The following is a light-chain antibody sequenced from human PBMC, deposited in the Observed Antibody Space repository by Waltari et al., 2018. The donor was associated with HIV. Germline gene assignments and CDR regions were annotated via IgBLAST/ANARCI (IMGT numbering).Light chain of an antibody. J-gene: IGLJ2*01. CDR1: ALPVKY. Sequence: YVLTQSPSLSVSPGQTARIRSSGDALPVKYSFWYQQKSGQSPLLLIYKDVERHSGVPERFSASTSGTTVILTINGVQAEDEADYYCQSTDSGGTRVVFGGGTRLTVL. CDR2: KDV. CDR3: QSTDSGGTRVV. V-gene: IGLV3-25*03.